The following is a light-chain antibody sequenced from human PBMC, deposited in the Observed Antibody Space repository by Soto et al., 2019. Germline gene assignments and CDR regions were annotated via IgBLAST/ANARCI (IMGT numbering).Light chain of an antibody. V-gene: IGKV1-5*01. CDR3: QQCSSYPWT. CDR2: DAS. J-gene: IGKJ1*01. CDR1: QSISSW. Sequence: DIQMTQSPSTLSASVGDRVTITCRASQSISSWLAWYQQKPGKAPKLLIYDASTLETGVPSRFAGSEAETEFTLTISGLQPDDFATYYCQQCSSYPWTFGQGTRVEIK.